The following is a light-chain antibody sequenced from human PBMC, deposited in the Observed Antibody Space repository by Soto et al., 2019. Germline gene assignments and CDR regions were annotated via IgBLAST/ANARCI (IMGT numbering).Light chain of an antibody. Sequence: EIVLTQSPGTLSVSPGERATLSCMASQTISSNYLAWYQQNPGQDPSLLLYGTSSRDTGIPDRFSGSGSGSDFPLSISRLEPEDSAIDYWQQYVSLPFCQGTQVDIK. V-gene: IGKV3-20*01. CDR2: GTS. CDR1: QTISSNY. J-gene: IGKJ1*01. CDR3: QQYVSLP.